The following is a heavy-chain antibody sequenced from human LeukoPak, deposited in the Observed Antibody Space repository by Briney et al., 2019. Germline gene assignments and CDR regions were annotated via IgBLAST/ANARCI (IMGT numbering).Heavy chain of an antibody. D-gene: IGHD3-22*01. Sequence: GGSLRLSCAASGFTFSSYAMHWVRQAPGKGLEWVAVISYDGSNKYYADSVKGRFTISRDNSKNTLYLQMNSLRAEDTAVYYCARAQHYYDSSGYYFDYWGQGTLVTGSS. CDR2: ISYDGSNK. V-gene: IGHV3-30-3*01. CDR3: ARAQHYYDSSGYYFDY. J-gene: IGHJ4*02. CDR1: GFTFSSYA.